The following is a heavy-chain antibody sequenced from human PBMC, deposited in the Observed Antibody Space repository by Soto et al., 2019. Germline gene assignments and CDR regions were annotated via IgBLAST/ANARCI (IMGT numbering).Heavy chain of an antibody. CDR1: GGSISSSSFY. CDR2: IFYSGST. Sequence: SETLSLTCTVSGGSISSSSFYWDWIRQPPGKGLEWIGSIFYSGSTYYNPSLKSRVTISFDTSKNQFSLKLSSVTAADTALYYCARLEGQAATFQHWGQGTLVTVSS. V-gene: IGHV4-39*01. D-gene: IGHD2-15*01. CDR3: ARLEGQAATFQH. J-gene: IGHJ1*01.